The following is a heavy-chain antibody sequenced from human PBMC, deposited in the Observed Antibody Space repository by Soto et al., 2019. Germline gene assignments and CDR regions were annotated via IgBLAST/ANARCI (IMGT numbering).Heavy chain of an antibody. Sequence: QITLKESGPTLVKPTQTLTLTCTFSGFSLSTSGVGVGWIRQPPGKALEWLALIYWNDDKRYSPSLKSRLTITKDASKKQVVLTLTNMDPVDTATYYCAHSPPTYGIFTGFTRSPWVYWGQGTLVTVSS. CDR3: AHSPPTYGIFTGFTRSPWVY. CDR1: GFSLSTSGVG. J-gene: IGHJ4*02. CDR2: IYWNDDK. D-gene: IGHD1-20*01. V-gene: IGHV2-5*01.